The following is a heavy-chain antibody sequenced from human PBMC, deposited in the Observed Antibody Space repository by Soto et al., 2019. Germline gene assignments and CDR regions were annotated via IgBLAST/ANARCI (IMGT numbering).Heavy chain of an antibody. J-gene: IGHJ4*02. CDR1: GFTLSNYW. Sequence: EVQLVESGGASVQPGGSLRLSCTASGFTLSNYWMHWVRQAPGKGLVWVSRINTDGSTTTYADSVKGRFTISRDNAKNTLYLQMNSLRDEDTAVYYCVRIRRGDGYTFGYWGQGTLVIVSS. V-gene: IGHV3-74*01. CDR2: INTDGSTT. CDR3: VRIRRGDGYTFGY. D-gene: IGHD2-2*02.